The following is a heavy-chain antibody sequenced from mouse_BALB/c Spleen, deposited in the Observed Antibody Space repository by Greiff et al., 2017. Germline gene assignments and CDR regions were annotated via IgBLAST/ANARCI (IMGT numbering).Heavy chain of an antibody. Sequence: QVQLQQSGAELVRPGSSVKISCKASGYAFSSYWMNWVKQRPGQGLEWIGQIYPGDGDTNYNGKFKGKATLTADKSSSTAYMQLSSLTSEDSAVYFCARDSLFAYWGQGTLVTVSA. J-gene: IGHJ3*01. V-gene: IGHV1-80*01. CDR1: GYAFSSYW. CDR3: ARDSLFAY. CDR2: IYPGDGDT.